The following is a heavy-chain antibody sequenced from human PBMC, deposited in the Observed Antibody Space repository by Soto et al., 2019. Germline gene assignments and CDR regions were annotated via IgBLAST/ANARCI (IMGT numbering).Heavy chain of an antibody. V-gene: IGHV1-3*01. Sequence: ASVKVSCKASGFTFTSYAMHWVRQAPGQRPEWMGWINAGNGNTKYSQKFQGRVTITRDTSASTAYMELSSLRSEDTAVYYCAREYSSGWYYGYFQHWGQGTLVTVSS. J-gene: IGHJ1*01. CDR3: AREYSSGWYYGYFQH. D-gene: IGHD6-19*01. CDR2: INAGNGNT. CDR1: GFTFTSYA.